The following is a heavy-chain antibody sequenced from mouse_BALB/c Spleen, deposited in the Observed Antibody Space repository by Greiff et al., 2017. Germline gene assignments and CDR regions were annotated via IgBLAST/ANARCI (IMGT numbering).Heavy chain of an antibody. J-gene: IGHJ3*01. CDR1: GFTFSNYW. V-gene: IGHV6-6*02. CDR3: TRGYPWFAY. D-gene: IGHD1-2*01. Sequence: EVQLVESGGGLVQPGGSMKLSCVASGFTFSNYWMNWVRQSPEKGLEWVAEIRLKSNNYATHYAESVKGRFTISRDDSKSSVYLQMNNLRAEDTGIYYCTRGYPWFAYWGQGTLVTVSA. CDR2: IRLKSNNYAT.